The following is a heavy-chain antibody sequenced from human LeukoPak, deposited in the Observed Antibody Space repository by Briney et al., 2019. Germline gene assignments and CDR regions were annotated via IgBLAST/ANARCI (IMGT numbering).Heavy chain of an antibody. J-gene: IGHJ4*02. CDR3: ARQVTTDIDY. Sequence: PSETLSLTCTVSGGSISSSSYYWGWIRQPPGTGLEWIGSIYYSGSTYYNPSLKSRVTISVDTSKNQFSLKLSSVTAADTAVYYCARQVTTDIDYWGQGTLVTVSS. V-gene: IGHV4-39*01. CDR1: GGSISSSSYY. CDR2: IYYSGST. D-gene: IGHD4-17*01.